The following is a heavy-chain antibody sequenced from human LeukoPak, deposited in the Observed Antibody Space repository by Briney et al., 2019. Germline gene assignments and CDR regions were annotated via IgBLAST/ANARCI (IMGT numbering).Heavy chain of an antibody. Sequence: ASVKVSXKASGYTFTSYYMHWVRQAPGQGLEWMGIINPSGGSTSYAQKFQGRVTMTRDTSTSTVYMELSSLRSEDTAVYYCARVPKVGELSIDHWGQGTLVTVSS. CDR2: INPSGGST. CDR3: ARVPKVGELSIDH. CDR1: GYTFTSYY. D-gene: IGHD3-10*01. J-gene: IGHJ4*02. V-gene: IGHV1-46*01.